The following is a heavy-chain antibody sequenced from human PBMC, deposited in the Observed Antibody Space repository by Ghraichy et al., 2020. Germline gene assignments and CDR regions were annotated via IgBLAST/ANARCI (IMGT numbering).Heavy chain of an antibody. Sequence: GGSLRLSCAVSGFSFSSHTMNWVRQAPGKGLEWVSSISHSNNYIYQPDSLKGRFTISRDNAKNSLYLQMNSLRAEDTAVYYCARSRWGYRNSPRAFDYWGQGTLVTVSS. V-gene: IGHV3-21*01. CDR2: ISHSNNYI. J-gene: IGHJ4*02. CDR3: ARSRWGYRNSPRAFDY. D-gene: IGHD6-6*01. CDR1: GFSFSSHT.